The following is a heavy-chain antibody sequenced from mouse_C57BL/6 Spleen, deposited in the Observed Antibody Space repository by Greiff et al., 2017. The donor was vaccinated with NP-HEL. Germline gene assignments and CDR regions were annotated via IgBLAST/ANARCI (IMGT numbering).Heavy chain of an antibody. D-gene: IGHD2-5*01. V-gene: IGHV5-15*04. Sequence: EVKLVESGGGLVQPGGSLKLSCAASGFTFSDYGMAWVRQAPRKGPEWVAFISNLAYSIYYADTVTGRFTISRENAKNTLYLEMSSLRSEDTAMYYCARHGSPYYSNSYYAMDYWGQGTSVTVSS. CDR2: ISNLAYSI. CDR3: ARHGSPYYSNSYYAMDY. CDR1: GFTFSDYG. J-gene: IGHJ4*01.